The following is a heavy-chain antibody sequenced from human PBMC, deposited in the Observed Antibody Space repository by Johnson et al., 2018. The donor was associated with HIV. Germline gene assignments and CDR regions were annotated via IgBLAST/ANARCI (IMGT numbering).Heavy chain of an antibody. CDR2: ISYDGSNK. V-gene: IGHV3-30*18. Sequence: QMLLVESGGGVVQPGRSLRLSCAASRFTFSNYGMHWVRQAPGKGLEWVAVISYDGSNKYFADSVKGRFTISSDNSKNTLYLQMNSLRAEDTAVYYCAKGVSDSSGYYYGEDAFDIWGQGTMVIVSS. J-gene: IGHJ3*02. CDR3: AKGVSDSSGYYYGEDAFDI. D-gene: IGHD3-22*01. CDR1: RFTFSNYG.